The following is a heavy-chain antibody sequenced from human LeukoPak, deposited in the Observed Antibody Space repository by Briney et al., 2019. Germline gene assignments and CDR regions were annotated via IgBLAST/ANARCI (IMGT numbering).Heavy chain of an antibody. CDR3: AGSACSSTSCYYYYYMDV. CDR2: ISAYNGNT. Sequence: ASVKVSCKASGYTFTSYGISWVRQAPGQGLEWMGWISAYNGNTNYAQKLQGRVTMTTDTSTSTAYMELRSLRSDDTAVYYCAGSACSSTSCYYYYYMDVWGKGTTVTVSS. V-gene: IGHV1-18*01. CDR1: GYTFTSYG. D-gene: IGHD2-2*01. J-gene: IGHJ6*03.